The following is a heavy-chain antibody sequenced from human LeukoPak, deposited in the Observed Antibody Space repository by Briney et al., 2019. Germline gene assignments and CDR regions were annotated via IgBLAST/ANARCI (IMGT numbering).Heavy chain of an antibody. CDR3: ARMYDSSGYLSDDY. CDR1: GYGFTSYW. D-gene: IGHD3-22*01. V-gene: IGHV5-51*01. Sequence: RGESLKISCKGSGYGFTSYWIGWVRQMPGKGLEWMGIIYPGDSDTRYSPSFQGQVTISADKSISTAYLQWSSLKASDTAMYYCARMYDSSGYLSDDYWGQGTLVTVSS. J-gene: IGHJ4*02. CDR2: IYPGDSDT.